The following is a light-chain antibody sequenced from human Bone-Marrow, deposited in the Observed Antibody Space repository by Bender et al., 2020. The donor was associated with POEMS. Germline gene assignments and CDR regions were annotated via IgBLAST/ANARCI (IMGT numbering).Light chain of an antibody. Sequence: QSALTQPPSVSGSPGQSVTISCTGTASDVGTYYRVSWYQQSPGTAPKLIIYGYNNRPSGVPDRFSGSKSGTSASLAITGLQAEDEGDYYCCSYTSYATWVFGGGSKLTVL. CDR3: CSYTSYATWV. J-gene: IGLJ3*02. CDR1: ASDVGTYYR. V-gene: IGLV2-18*02. CDR2: GYN.